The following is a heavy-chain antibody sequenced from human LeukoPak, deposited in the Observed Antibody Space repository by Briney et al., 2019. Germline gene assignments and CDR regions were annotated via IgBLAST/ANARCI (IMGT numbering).Heavy chain of an antibody. CDR1: GFTFSNYS. CDR3: ARMPGPYFPHFDY. D-gene: IGHD2/OR15-2a*01. V-gene: IGHV3-48*01. Sequence: GGSLRLSCAASGFTFSNYSMNWVRQAPGKGLEWVSYVSRSSSTIYYADSVKGRFTISRDNAKNSLYLQMNSLRAEDTAVYYCARMPGPYFPHFDYWGQGTLVTVSS. J-gene: IGHJ4*02. CDR2: VSRSSSTI.